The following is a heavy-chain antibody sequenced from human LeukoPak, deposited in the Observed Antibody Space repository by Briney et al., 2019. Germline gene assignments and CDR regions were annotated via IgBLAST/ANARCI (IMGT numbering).Heavy chain of an antibody. Sequence: GASVKVSCKASGYTFTSYDINWVRQATGQGLEWMGWMNPNSGNTGYAQKFQGRVTMTRNTSISTAYMELSSLRSEDTAVYYCARGRRLLHHLDYWGQGTLVTVSS. CDR3: ARGRRLLHHLDY. D-gene: IGHD3-16*01. CDR1: GYTFTSYD. CDR2: MNPNSGNT. J-gene: IGHJ4*02. V-gene: IGHV1-8*01.